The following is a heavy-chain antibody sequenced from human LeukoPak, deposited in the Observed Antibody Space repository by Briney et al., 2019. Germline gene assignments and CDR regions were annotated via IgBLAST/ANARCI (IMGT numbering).Heavy chain of an antibody. J-gene: IGHJ6*02. Sequence: GGSLRLSCAASGFTFSDYYMSWIRQAPGKGLEWISYINTSGSTIYYADSVKGRFTISRDNAKNSLYLQMNSLRPEDTAVYYCATRVYCGGDCYSSHGMDVWGPGTTVTVSS. D-gene: IGHD2-21*02. V-gene: IGHV3-11*01. CDR3: ATRVYCGGDCYSSHGMDV. CDR2: INTSGSTI. CDR1: GFTFSDYY.